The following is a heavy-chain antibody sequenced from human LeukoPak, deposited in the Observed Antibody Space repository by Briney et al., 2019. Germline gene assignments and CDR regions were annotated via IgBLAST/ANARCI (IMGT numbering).Heavy chain of an antibody. CDR3: ATKQWLAPPPDS. CDR2: INTDGTVT. D-gene: IGHD6-19*01. V-gene: IGHV3-74*01. CDR1: GFTFSKYS. J-gene: IGHJ4*02. Sequence: GGSLRLSCAASGFTFSKYSMLWVRQAPGKGLESISRINTDGTVTTYADSVKGRFTVSRDNADNTMFLQMNSVRDEDTAVYYCATKQWLAPPPDSWGQGTPVTVSS.